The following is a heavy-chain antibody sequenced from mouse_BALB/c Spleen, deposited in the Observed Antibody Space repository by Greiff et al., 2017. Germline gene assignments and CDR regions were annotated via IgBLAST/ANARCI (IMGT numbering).Heavy chain of an antibody. CDR2: ISTYYGDA. Sequence: QVQLQQSGAELVRPGVSVKISCKGSGYTFTDYAMHWVKQSHAKSLEWIGVISTYYGDASYNQKFKGKATMTVDKSSSTAYMELARLTSEDSAIYYCAKGGGLRRPAMDYWGQGTSVTVSS. CDR3: AKGGGLRRPAMDY. CDR1: GYTFTDYA. V-gene: IGHV1S137*01. D-gene: IGHD2-4*01. J-gene: IGHJ4*01.